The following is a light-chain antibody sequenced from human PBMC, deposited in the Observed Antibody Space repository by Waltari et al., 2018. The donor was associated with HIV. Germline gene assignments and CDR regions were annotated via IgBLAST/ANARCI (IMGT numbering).Light chain of an antibody. Sequence: QAVVTQEPSLTVSPGGPVTLTCGSSTGAVTSGHYPYCFQQKPGQAPKTLIYDTRNKHSWTPARFAGTLLGGKAARLLSGAQPEDEAEYYCLLAYSGALVFGGGTKLTVL. CDR3: LLAYSGALV. CDR1: TGAVTSGHY. CDR2: DTR. V-gene: IGLV7-46*01. J-gene: IGLJ3*02.